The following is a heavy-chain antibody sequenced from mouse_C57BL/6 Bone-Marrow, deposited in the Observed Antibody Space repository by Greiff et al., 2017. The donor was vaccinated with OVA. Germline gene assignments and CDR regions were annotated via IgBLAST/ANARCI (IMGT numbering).Heavy chain of an antibody. D-gene: IGHD1-1*01. J-gene: IGHJ2*01. V-gene: IGHV1-69*01. CDR1: GYTFTSYW. Sequence: QVQLQQPGAELVMPGASVKLSCKASGYTFTSYWMHWVKQRPGQGLEWIGEIDPSDSYTNYNQKFKGKSTLTVDKSSSTAYMELSSLTNEDSAVYYCTSRYGSTPYYFDYWGQGTTLTVSS. CDR3: TSRYGSTPYYFDY. CDR2: IDPSDSYT.